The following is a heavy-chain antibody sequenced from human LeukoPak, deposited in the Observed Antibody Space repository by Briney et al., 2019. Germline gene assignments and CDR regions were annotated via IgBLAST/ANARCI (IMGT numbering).Heavy chain of an antibody. CDR2: IYYSGST. CDR1: GGSISSSSYF. D-gene: IGHD3-22*01. J-gene: IGHJ3*01. CDR3: AVAGVRYYDSSGLYAFDF. Sequence: PSETLSLTCTVSGGSISSSSYFWGWIRQPPGKGLEWIGAIYYSGSTYHNPSLKSRVIISVDASKNQFSLKLSSVAAADTAMYYCAVAGVRYYDSSGLYAFDFWGQGTMVTVSS. V-gene: IGHV4-39*01.